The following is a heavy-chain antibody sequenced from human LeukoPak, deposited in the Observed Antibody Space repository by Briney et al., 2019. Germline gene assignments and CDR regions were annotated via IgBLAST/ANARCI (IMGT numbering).Heavy chain of an antibody. D-gene: IGHD2-2*01. CDR3: ARGGIVVVPAGFDY. CDR2: INHSGST. Sequence: PSETLSVTCAVYGGSFSGYYWSWIRQPPGKGLGWMGEINHSGSTNYNPSLKSRVTISVDTSKNRFSLKLSSVTAADTAVYYCARGGIVVVPAGFDYWGQGTLVTVSS. V-gene: IGHV4-34*01. CDR1: GGSFSGYY. J-gene: IGHJ4*02.